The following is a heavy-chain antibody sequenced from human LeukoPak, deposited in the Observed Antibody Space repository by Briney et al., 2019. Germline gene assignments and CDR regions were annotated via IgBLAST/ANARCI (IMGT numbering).Heavy chain of an antibody. D-gene: IGHD2-21*02. Sequence: GGSLRLSCAASGFTSSSYWMSWVRQAPGKGLEWVANIKQDGSGKYYVDSVKGRFTISRDNAKNSLYLQMNSLRAEDTAVYYCARFPAIIYVETYFDYWGQGTLVTVSS. CDR3: ARFPAIIYVETYFDY. J-gene: IGHJ4*02. V-gene: IGHV3-7*01. CDR1: GFTSSSYW. CDR2: IKQDGSGK.